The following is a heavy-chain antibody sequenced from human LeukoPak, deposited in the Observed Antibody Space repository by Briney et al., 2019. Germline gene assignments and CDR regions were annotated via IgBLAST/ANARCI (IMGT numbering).Heavy chain of an antibody. J-gene: IGHJ6*03. D-gene: IGHD1-20*01. V-gene: IGHV3-21*01. CDR3: ARVLRLITGTRGYFFMDV. Sequence: PGGSLRLSCAASGFTFSSYSMNWVRQAPGKGLEWVSSISSSSSYIYYADSVKGRFTISRDNAKNSLYLQMNSLRAEDTAVYYCARVLRLITGTRGYFFMDVWGKGTTVTVSS. CDR1: GFTFSSYS. CDR2: ISSSSSYI.